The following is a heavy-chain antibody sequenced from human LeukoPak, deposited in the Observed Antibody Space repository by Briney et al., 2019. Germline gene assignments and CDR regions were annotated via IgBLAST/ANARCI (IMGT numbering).Heavy chain of an antibody. Sequence: PGGSLRLSCAASGFPFSSYAMSWVRQAPGKGLEWVSVTSGSGGSTYSADSVKGRFTISRDNSKNTLYLQMDSLRAEDTAVCFCAKSQDGGRLFHFDYWGQGTLVTVSS. CDR2: TSGSGGST. D-gene: IGHD1-26*01. CDR3: AKSQDGGRLFHFDY. J-gene: IGHJ4*02. CDR1: GFPFSSYA. V-gene: IGHV3-23*01.